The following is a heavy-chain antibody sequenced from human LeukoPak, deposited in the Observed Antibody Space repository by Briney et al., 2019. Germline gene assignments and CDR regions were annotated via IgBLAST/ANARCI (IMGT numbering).Heavy chain of an antibody. D-gene: IGHD2-2*01. V-gene: IGHV3-23*01. CDR1: GFTFSSYA. J-gene: IGHJ5*02. CDR3: ARGGIVVVPAAFFDP. CDR2: ISGSGGST. Sequence: RGSLRLSCAASGFTFSSYAMSWVRQAPGKGLEWVSAISGSGGSTYYADSVKGRFTIFRDNSKNTLYLQMNSLRAEDTAVYYCARGGIVVVPAAFFDPWDQGTLVTVSS.